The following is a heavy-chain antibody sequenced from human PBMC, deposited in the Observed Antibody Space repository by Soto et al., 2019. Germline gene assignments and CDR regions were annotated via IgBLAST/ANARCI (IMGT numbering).Heavy chain of an antibody. V-gene: IGHV4-39*01. CDR1: GGSISSSSYY. J-gene: IGHJ4*02. CDR2: IYYSGST. Sequence: QLQLQESGPGLVKPSETLSLTCTVSGGSISSSSYYWGWIRQPPGKGLEWIGSIYYSGSTYYNPSLKSRVTISVDTSKNQFSLKRSSVTAADTAVYYCARLPGQQLEIDYWGQGTLVTVSS. D-gene: IGHD6-13*01. CDR3: ARLPGQQLEIDY.